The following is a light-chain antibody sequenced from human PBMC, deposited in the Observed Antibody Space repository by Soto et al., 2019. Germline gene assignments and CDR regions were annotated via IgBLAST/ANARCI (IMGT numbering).Light chain of an antibody. V-gene: IGKV3-15*01. CDR3: QQYNNWPFS. J-gene: IGKJ5*01. CDR1: QGVTTN. Sequence: EIIMTQSPGTLSVSPWERATLSCRAAQGVTTNFAWYQQKSGQSPRLLIYDVSNRATGVPARFSGSGSETDFTLTTSGLRSEDSAVYFCQQYNNWPFSFGQGTRLEIK. CDR2: DVS.